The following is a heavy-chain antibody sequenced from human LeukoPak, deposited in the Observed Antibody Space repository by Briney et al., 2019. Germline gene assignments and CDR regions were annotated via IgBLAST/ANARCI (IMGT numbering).Heavy chain of an antibody. CDR1: GYTFTSYD. CDR2: MNPNSGNT. D-gene: IGHD2-15*01. V-gene: IGHV1-8*01. CDR3: ARAGGYCGRISCPYYFDY. Sequence: ASVKVSCKASGYTFTSYDINWVRQATGQGLEWMGWMNPNSGNTGYAQKFQGRVTMTRNTSISTAYMELSSLTSEDTAVYYCARAGGYCGRISCPYYFDYWGQGSLVAVSS. J-gene: IGHJ4*02.